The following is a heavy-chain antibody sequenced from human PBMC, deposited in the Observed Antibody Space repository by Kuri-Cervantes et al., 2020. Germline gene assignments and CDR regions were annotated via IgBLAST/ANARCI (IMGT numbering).Heavy chain of an antibody. CDR2: ISSSSSYI. J-gene: IGHJ4*02. Sequence: GGSLRLSCAASGFTFGLYAMHWVRQAPGKGLEWVSSISSSSSYIYYADSVKGRFTISRDNAKNSLYLQMNSLRAEDTAVYYCAREGSYSSSVSQNDYWGQGTLVTVSS. CDR3: AREGSYSSSVSQNDY. CDR1: GFTFGLYA. V-gene: IGHV3-21*01. D-gene: IGHD6-6*01.